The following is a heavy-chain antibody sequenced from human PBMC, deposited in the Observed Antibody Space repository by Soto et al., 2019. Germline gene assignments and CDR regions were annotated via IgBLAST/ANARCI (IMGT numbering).Heavy chain of an antibody. Sequence: QVQLQESGPGLVKPSQTLSLTCTVSGGSISSGDYYWSWIRQPPGKGLEWIGYIYYSGSTYYNPSLKSRVTISVDTSKHQFSLKLSSVTAADTDVYYCASASGSYHYWYFDLWGRGTLVTVTS. J-gene: IGHJ2*01. CDR1: GGSISSGDYY. CDR2: IYYSGST. V-gene: IGHV4-30-4*01. CDR3: ASASGSYHYWYFDL. D-gene: IGHD1-26*01.